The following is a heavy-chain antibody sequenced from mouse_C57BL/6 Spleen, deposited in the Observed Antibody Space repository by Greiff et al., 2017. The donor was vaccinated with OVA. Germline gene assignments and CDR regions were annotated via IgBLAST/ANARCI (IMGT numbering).Heavy chain of an antibody. D-gene: IGHD1-1*02. CDR2: ISSGSSTI. CDR3: ARRSVAFAY. J-gene: IGHJ3*01. V-gene: IGHV5-17*01. CDR1: GFTFSDYG. Sequence: EVHLVESGGGLVKPGGSLKLSCAASGFTFSDYGMHWVRQAPEKGLEWVAYISSGSSTIYYADTVKGRFTISRDNAKNTLFLQMTSLRSEDTAMYYCARRSVAFAYWGQGTLVTVSA.